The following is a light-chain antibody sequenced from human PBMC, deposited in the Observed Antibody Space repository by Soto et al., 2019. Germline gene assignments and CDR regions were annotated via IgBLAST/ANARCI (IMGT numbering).Light chain of an antibody. Sequence: QSVLTQPPSASGTPGQRVTISCSGSSSNIGANPINWYQQLPGTAPKLLIYNNDQRPSWVPDRFSASKSGTSASLAISGLQSEDEADYYCEAWDDSIYGAVLGGGTKLTVL. CDR1: SSNIGANP. CDR3: EAWDDSIYGAV. V-gene: IGLV1-44*01. J-gene: IGLJ2*01. CDR2: NND.